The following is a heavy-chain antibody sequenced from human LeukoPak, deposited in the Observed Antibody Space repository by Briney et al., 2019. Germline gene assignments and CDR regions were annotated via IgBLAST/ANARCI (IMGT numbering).Heavy chain of an antibody. J-gene: IGHJ4*02. CDR3: ARGTTVAATPH. CDR1: GFTFSSYG. CDR2: IWYDGSNK. D-gene: IGHD2-15*01. V-gene: IGHV3-33*01. Sequence: GGSLRLSCAASGFTFSSYGMHWVRQAPGKGLEWVAVIWYDGSNKYYADSVKGRFTISRDNSKKTLYLQMNSLRAEDTAVYYCARGTTVAATPHWGQGTLVTVSS.